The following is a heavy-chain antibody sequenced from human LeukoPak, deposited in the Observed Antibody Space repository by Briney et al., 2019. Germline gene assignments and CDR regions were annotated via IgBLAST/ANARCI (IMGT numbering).Heavy chain of an antibody. Sequence: GGSLKLSCAASGFTFSGSAMHWVRQASGKGLEWVGRIRSEANSYATAYAASVKGRFTISRDDSKNTAYLQMNSLKTDDTAVYYCPREYCSSTSCYNYWGQGTLVTVSS. V-gene: IGHV3-73*01. CDR3: PREYCSSTSCYNY. CDR2: IRSEANSYAT. D-gene: IGHD2-2*02. J-gene: IGHJ4*02. CDR1: GFTFSGSA.